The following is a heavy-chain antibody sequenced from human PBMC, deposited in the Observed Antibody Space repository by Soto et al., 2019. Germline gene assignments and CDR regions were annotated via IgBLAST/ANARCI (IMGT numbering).Heavy chain of an antibody. CDR1: GDTLNRFT. V-gene: IGHV1-69*08. D-gene: IGHD3-3*01. CDR2: ITPILNAT. J-gene: IGHJ5*02. CDR3: TTLGP. Sequence: QVQLVQSGAEVKKPGSSVMVSCKGSGDTLNRFTISWVRQAPGQGLEWMGRITPILNATNNAPKFQGRVTITAEKSTNAAYMELTSLTSDDTAVYFCTTLGPWGQGTLVTVSP.